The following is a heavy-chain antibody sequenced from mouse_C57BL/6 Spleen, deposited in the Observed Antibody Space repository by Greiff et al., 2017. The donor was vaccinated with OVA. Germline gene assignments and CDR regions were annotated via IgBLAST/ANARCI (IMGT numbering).Heavy chain of an antibody. J-gene: IGHJ1*03. V-gene: IGHV14-1*01. D-gene: IGHD1-1*01. Sequence: VQLQQSGAELVRPGASVKLSCTASGFNIKDYYMHWVKQRPEQGLEWIGRIDPEDGDTEYAPKFQGKATMTADTSSNTAYLQLSSLTSEDTAVYYCTTNYYGSGHWYFDVWGTGTTVTVSS. CDR3: TTNYYGSGHWYFDV. CDR1: GFNIKDYY. CDR2: IDPEDGDT.